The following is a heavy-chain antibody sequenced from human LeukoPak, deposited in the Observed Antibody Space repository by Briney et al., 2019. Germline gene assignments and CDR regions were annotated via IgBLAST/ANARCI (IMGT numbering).Heavy chain of an antibody. CDR2: INHSGST. CDR1: GGSFSGYY. J-gene: IGHJ6*02. V-gene: IGHV4-34*01. Sequence: KPSETLSLTCAVYGGSFSGYYWSWIRQPPGKGLEWIGEINHSGSTNYNPSLKSRVTISVDTSKNQFSLKLSSVTAADTAVYYCARGANFYYYGMYVWGQGTTVTVSS. D-gene: IGHD2-15*01. CDR3: ARGANFYYYGMYV.